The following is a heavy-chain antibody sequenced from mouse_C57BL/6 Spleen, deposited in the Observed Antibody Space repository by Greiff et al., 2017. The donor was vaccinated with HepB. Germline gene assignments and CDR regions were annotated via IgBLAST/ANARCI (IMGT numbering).Heavy chain of an antibody. Sequence: EVKLMESGEGLVKPGGSLKLSCAASGFTFSSYAMSWVRQTPEKRLEWVAYISSGGDYIYYADTVKGRFTISRDNARNTLYLQMSSLKSEDTAMYYCIGGYYDYYAMDYWGQGTSVTVSS. CDR1: GFTFSSYA. CDR2: ISSGGDYI. V-gene: IGHV5-9-1*02. J-gene: IGHJ4*01. D-gene: IGHD2-3*01. CDR3: IGGYYDYYAMDY.